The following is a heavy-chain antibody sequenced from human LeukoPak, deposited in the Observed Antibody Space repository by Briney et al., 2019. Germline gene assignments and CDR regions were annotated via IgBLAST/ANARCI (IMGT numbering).Heavy chain of an antibody. CDR3: VRQVPAPGNWFDP. Sequence: SETLSLTCTVSGGSISSYYCSWIRQPPGKGLEWIGYIYYSGSTNYNPSLKSRVTISVDTSKNQFSLKLSSVTAADTAVYYCVRQVPAPGNWFDPWGQGTLVIVSS. D-gene: IGHD2-2*01. CDR1: GGSISSYY. V-gene: IGHV4-59*01. CDR2: IYYSGST. J-gene: IGHJ5*02.